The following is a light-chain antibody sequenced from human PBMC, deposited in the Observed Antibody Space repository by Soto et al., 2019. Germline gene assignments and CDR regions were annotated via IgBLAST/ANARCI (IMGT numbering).Light chain of an antibody. CDR3: QQLTNFRFT. J-gene: IGKJ2*01. Sequence: IQLTQSPSSLSASVGDRVTITCRASQGINKFLAWYQQRPGKAPQLLVYGASTLQSVVPSRFSGSGSGTDFTLTFSSLQPEDFATYYCQQLTNFRFTFGQGTKLDIK. CDR2: GAS. V-gene: IGKV1-9*01. CDR1: QGINKF.